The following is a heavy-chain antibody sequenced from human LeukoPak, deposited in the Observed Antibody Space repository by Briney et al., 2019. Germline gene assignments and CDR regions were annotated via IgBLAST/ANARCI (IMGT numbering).Heavy chain of an antibody. V-gene: IGHV3-15*01. CDR1: GFTFGNTW. Sequence: GGSLRLSCAASGFTFGNTWMGWVRQAPGKGLEWVGRIKSKIDGGTIDYAAPVKGRFTISRDDSRNTLYLQMNSLKTEDTAVYYCTTRRQDGCWGQGTLVTVS. J-gene: IGHJ4*02. CDR3: TTRRQDGC. CDR2: IKSKIDGGTI. D-gene: IGHD6-25*01.